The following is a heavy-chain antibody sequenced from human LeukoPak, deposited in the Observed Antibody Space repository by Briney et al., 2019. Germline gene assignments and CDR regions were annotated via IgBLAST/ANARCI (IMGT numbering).Heavy chain of an antibody. CDR3: ARAGSGYTSPSDY. CDR1: GFTFSSYW. D-gene: IGHD6-13*01. CDR2: ISSSSLYI. Sequence: PGGSLRLSCAVSGFTFSSYWMGWVRQAPGKGLEWVSSISSSSLYIYYGDSVKGRFTISRDNAKHSVYLQMNRLRAEDTAVYYCARAGSGYTSPSDYWGQGTLVTVSS. V-gene: IGHV3-21*01. J-gene: IGHJ4*02.